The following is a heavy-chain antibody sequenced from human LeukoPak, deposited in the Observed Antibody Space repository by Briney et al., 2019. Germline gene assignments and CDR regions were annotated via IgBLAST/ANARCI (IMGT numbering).Heavy chain of an antibody. J-gene: IGHJ4*02. CDR2: ISSGSSNK. V-gene: IGHV3-48*01. D-gene: IGHD2-15*01. CDR3: ARGRGLVVDLDY. Sequence: GGSLRLSCAASGFTFSSYSMNWVRQTPEKGLEWVSYISSGSSNKYYADSVKGRFTISRDNAKNSLFLQMNSLRVEDTAVYYCARGRGLVVDLDYWGQGTLVTVSS. CDR1: GFTFSSYS.